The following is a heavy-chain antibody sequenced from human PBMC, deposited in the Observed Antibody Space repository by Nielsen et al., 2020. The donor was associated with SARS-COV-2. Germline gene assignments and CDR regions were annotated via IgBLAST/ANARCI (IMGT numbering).Heavy chain of an antibody. CDR2: VHYRGTA. Sequence: SETLSLTCAVYGGSLSGSYWGWIRQPPGRGLEWIGSVHYRGTAYYNPSLKSRVTISVDTSKNQFSLKLSSVTAADTAVYFCARRRRTGSATFDYWGQGTLVTVSS. CDR3: ARRRRTGSATFDY. V-gene: IGHV4-39*01. D-gene: IGHD6-25*01. CDR1: GGSLSGSY. J-gene: IGHJ4*02.